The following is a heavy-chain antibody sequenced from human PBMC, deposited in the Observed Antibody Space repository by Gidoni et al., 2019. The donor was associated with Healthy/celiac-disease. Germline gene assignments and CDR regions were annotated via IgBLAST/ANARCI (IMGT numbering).Heavy chain of an antibody. Sequence: QVQLVQSGAEVKKPGSSVKVSCKASGGTFCSYAISCVRQAPGQGLEWMGGIIPIFGTANYAQKFQGRVTITADESTSTAYMELSSLRSEDTAVYYCARGGLRVVAATGWFDPWGQGTLVTVSS. D-gene: IGHD2-15*01. CDR1: GGTFCSYA. J-gene: IGHJ5*02. CDR2: IIPIFGTA. CDR3: ARGGLRVVAATGWFDP. V-gene: IGHV1-69*01.